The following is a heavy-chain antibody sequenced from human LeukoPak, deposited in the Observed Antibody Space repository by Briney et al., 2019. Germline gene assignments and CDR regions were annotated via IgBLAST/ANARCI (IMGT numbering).Heavy chain of an antibody. CDR3: ARDNWGSYRFDH. CDR1: GFTLSTYS. CDR2: IGSSSGTI. D-gene: IGHD3-16*02. J-gene: IGHJ4*02. V-gene: IGHV3-48*02. Sequence: PGGSLRLSCAVSGFTLSTYSMNWVRQAPGKGLEWVSYIGSSSGTIYYADSVQGRFTISRDNAANSLFLQMNSLRDEDTAVYYCARDNWGSYRFDHWGQGTLVTVSS.